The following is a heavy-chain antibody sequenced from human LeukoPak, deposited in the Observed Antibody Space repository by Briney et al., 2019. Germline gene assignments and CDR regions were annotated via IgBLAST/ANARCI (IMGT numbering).Heavy chain of an antibody. Sequence: SETLSLTCAVYGGSSSGFYWGWIRQPPGKGLEWIGEINHSGSTNYNASLKSRVTISVDTSKNQFSLKLSSVTAADTAVYYCASGWELLDWGQGTLVTVSS. D-gene: IGHD2-15*01. V-gene: IGHV4-34*01. CDR1: GGSSSGFY. CDR2: INHSGST. CDR3: ASGWELLD. J-gene: IGHJ4*02.